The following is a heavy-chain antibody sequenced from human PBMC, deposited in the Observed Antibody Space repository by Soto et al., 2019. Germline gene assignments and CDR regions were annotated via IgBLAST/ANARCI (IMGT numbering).Heavy chain of an antibody. D-gene: IGHD3-3*01. J-gene: IGHJ5*02. CDR3: ARDSSGYDFWSGYYWNP. CDR2: ISYDGSNK. V-gene: IGHV3-30-3*01. Sequence: GGSLRLSCAASGFTFSSYAMHWVRQAPGKGLEWVAVISYDGSNKYYADSVKGRFTISRDNSKNTLYLQMNSLRAEDTAVYYCARDSSGYDFWSGYYWNPWGQGTLVTVSS. CDR1: GFTFSSYA.